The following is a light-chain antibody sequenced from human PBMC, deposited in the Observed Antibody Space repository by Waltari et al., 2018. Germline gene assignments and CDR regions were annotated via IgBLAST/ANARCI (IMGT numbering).Light chain of an antibody. CDR2: VNSDGSH. V-gene: IGLV4-69*01. J-gene: IGLJ3*02. Sequence: QLVLTQSPSASASLGASVKLSCTLSSGHSNYAITWHQQETGKGPRHLMRVNSDGSHSKGDGIPDRFSGSSSGAERYLIISSLQSEDEADHYCQTWDTGRGVFGGGTKLTVL. CDR1: SGHSNYA. CDR3: QTWDTGRGV.